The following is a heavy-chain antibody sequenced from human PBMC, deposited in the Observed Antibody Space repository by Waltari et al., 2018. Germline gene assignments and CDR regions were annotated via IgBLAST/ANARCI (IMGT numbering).Heavy chain of an antibody. CDR3: ARWFRESGNIYGYWYFDL. J-gene: IGHJ2*01. V-gene: IGHV3-48*03. CDR2: IRSSGSAT. D-gene: IGHD3-10*01. Sequence: EVQLVDSGGGLVQPGGSLRLSCAASGVTFSTYAMNWVRKAPGKGLEWVAYIRSSGSATYYADSVRGRFTISRDNGKNSLFLQMNSLRAEDTAVYYCARWFRESGNIYGYWYFDLWGRGTLVTVSS. CDR1: GVTFSTYA.